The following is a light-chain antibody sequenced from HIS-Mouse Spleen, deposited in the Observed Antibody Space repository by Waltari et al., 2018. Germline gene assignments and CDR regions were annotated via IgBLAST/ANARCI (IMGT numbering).Light chain of an antibody. V-gene: IGKV3-15*01. J-gene: IGKJ1*01. CDR3: QQYNNWHV. Sequence: EIVMTQSPATLSVSPGERATLSCRASQSVSSNLDWYQQKPGQAPRLLIYGASTRATGIPARFSGSGSGTEFTLTISSLQSEDFAVYYCQQYNNWHVFGQGTKVEIK. CDR1: QSVSSN. CDR2: GAS.